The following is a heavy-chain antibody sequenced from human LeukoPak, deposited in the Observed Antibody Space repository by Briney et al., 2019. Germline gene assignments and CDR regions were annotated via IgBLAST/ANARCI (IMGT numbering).Heavy chain of an antibody. CDR1: GFTVSGNY. J-gene: IGHJ4*02. CDR2: ISSSGSTI. V-gene: IGHV3-11*01. CDR3: ARDRRGRLGELSRYWYPY. Sequence: GGSLRLSCAASGFTVSGNYMSWVRQAPGKGLEWVSYISSSGSTIYYADSVKGRFTISRDNAKNSLYLQMNSLRAEDTAVYYCARDRRGRLGELSRYWYPYWGQGTLVTVSS. D-gene: IGHD3-16*02.